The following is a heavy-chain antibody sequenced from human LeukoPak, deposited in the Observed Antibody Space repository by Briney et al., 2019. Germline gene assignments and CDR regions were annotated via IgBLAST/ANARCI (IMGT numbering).Heavy chain of an antibody. CDR2: INHSGST. CDR1: GGSFSGYY. V-gene: IGHV4-34*01. CDR3: ARVRAMDADSFDY. J-gene: IGHJ4*02. D-gene: IGHD2-2*01. Sequence: SETLSLTCAVYGGSFSGYYWSWIRQPPGKGLEWIGEINHSGSTNYNPSLKSRVTMSVDTSKNQFSLKLSSVTAADTAVYYCARVRAMDADSFDYWGQGPLVTVSS.